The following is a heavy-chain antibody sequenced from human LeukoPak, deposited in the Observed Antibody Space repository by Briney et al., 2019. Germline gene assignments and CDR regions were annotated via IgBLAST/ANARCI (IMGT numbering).Heavy chain of an antibody. CDR2: ISHSGST. V-gene: IGHV4-34*01. D-gene: IGHD6-19*01. Sequence: KPSETLSLTCAVYGGSFSGYYWSWIRQPPGKGLEWIGEISHSGSTNYNPSLKSRVTISIDTSKNQFSLKLSSVTAADTAMYYCASVSGWSGYWGQGTLVTVSS. CDR3: ASVSGWSGY. CDR1: GGSFSGYY. J-gene: IGHJ4*02.